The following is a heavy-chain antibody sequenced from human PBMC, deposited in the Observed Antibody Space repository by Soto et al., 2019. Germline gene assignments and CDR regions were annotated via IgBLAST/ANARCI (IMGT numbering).Heavy chain of an antibody. J-gene: IGHJ3*01. V-gene: IGHV3-23*01. CDR3: AKETSPNTYYAFDF. CDR1: GFTFSTYA. CDR2: ISEDGFYT. Sequence: GGSLSRSCAASGFTFSTYAMSWVRQAPGEGLEWVSSISEDGFYTDYAASVKGRFTISRDNSKNTLYVQMTSLRAEDTALYYCAKETSPNTYYAFDFWGQGTMVTVSS. D-gene: IGHD1-26*01.